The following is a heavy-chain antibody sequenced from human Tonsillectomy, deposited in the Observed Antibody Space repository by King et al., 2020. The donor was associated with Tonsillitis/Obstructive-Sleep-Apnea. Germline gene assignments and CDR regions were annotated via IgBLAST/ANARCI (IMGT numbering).Heavy chain of an antibody. CDR2: IYPGDSDT. CDR1: GYSFTNYC. V-gene: IGHV5-51*01. Sequence: VQLVESGAEVKKPGESLKISCKGSGYSFTNYCIGWVRQMPGKGLEWMGIIYPGDSDTIYSPSFQDQVTISADKSISAAYLQWSSLKASDTAMYYCAGHDGMGGNENSYYLDVWGKGTTVTVSS. D-gene: IGHD1-26*01. CDR3: AGHDGMGGNENSYYLDV. J-gene: IGHJ6*03.